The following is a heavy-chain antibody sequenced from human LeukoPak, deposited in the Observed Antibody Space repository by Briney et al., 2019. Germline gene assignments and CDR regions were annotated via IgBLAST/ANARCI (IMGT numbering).Heavy chain of an antibody. J-gene: IGHJ4*02. Sequence: PSETLSLTCTVSGGSISSGGYYWSWIRQHPGKGLEWIGYIYYSGSTYYNPSLKSRVTISVDTSKNQFSLKLSSVTAADTAVYYCARASGDSSGYIVDYWGQGTLVTVSS. D-gene: IGHD3-22*01. CDR3: ARASGDSSGYIVDY. V-gene: IGHV4-31*03. CDR2: IYYSGST. CDR1: GGSISSGGYY.